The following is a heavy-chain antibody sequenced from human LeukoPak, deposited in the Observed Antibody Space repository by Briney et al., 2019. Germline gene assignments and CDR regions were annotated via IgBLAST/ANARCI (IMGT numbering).Heavy chain of an antibody. Sequence: GGSLRLSCAASGFTFSSYGMHWVRQAPGKGLEWVAVISYDGSNKYYADSVKGRFTISRDNSKNTLYLQMNSLRAEDTAVYYCAKDGDDIVVVVAATWGQGTLVTVPS. CDR1: GFTFSSYG. D-gene: IGHD2-15*01. J-gene: IGHJ4*02. CDR2: ISYDGSNK. CDR3: AKDGDDIVVVVAAT. V-gene: IGHV3-30*18.